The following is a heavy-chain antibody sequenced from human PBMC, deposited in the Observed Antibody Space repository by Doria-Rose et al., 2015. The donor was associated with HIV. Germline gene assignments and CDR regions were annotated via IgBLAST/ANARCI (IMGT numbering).Heavy chain of an antibody. J-gene: IGHJ4*02. CDR2: IFYTGST. CDR3: ARVLSGTYDY. Sequence: QVQLQQWGPGLVKPSETLSLTCSVSGGSISYYYWSWIRQPPGKGLEYVGDIFYTGSTNYSTSLKSRVSISIDTSKTKFSLRLSSVTAADTAVYYCARVLSGTYDYWGQGTLVTVSS. CDR1: GGSISYYY. V-gene: IGHV4-59*01. D-gene: IGHD1-26*01.